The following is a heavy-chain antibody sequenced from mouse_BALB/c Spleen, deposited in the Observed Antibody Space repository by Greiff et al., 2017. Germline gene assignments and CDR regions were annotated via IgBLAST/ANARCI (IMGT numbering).Heavy chain of an antibody. J-gene: IGHJ3*01. CDR3: ARSGDGTGGFAY. CDR1: GYTFSSYW. D-gene: IGHD2-1*01. V-gene: IGHV1-9*01. Sequence: QVQLQQSGAELMKPGASVKISCKATGYTFSSYWIEWVKQRPGHGLEWIGEILPGSGSTNYNEKFKGKATFTADTSSNTAYMQLSSLISEDSAVYYCARSGDGTGGFAYWGQGTLVTVSA. CDR2: ILPGSGST.